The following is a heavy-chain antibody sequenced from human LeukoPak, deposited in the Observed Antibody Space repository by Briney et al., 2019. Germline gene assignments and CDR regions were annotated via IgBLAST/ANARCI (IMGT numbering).Heavy chain of an antibody. CDR3: ARGIDFWSGSRFDY. Sequence: SETLSLTCAVYGGSFSGYYWSWIRQPPGKGLEWIGEINHSGSTNYNPSLKSRVTISVDTSKNQFSLKLSSVTAADTAVYYCARGIDFWSGSRFDYWGQGTLVTVSS. D-gene: IGHD3-3*01. CDR1: GGSFSGYY. CDR2: INHSGST. V-gene: IGHV4-34*01. J-gene: IGHJ4*02.